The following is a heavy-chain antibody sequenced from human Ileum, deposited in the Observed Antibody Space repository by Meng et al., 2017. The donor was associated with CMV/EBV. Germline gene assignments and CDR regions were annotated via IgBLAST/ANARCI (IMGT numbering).Heavy chain of an antibody. Sequence: ASVMVSCKASGYTFTGYYMHWVRHAPGQGLEWLGWINPNSGGTNYAQKFQGRVTMTRDKSISTAYMELSRLRPDDAAVYYCARGPIAARPKNWFDPWGQGTLVTVSS. D-gene: IGHD6-6*01. CDR1: GYTFTGYY. V-gene: IGHV1-2*02. J-gene: IGHJ5*02. CDR2: INPNSGGT. CDR3: ARGPIAARPKNWFDP.